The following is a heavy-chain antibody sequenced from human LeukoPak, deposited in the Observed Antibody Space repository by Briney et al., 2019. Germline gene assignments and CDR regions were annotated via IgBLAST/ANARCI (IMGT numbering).Heavy chain of an antibody. J-gene: IGHJ3*02. CDR1: GVSITTYY. Sequence: PSETLSLTCTVSGVSITTYYWNWVRQPPGKGLEWIGYIYYSGSTNYNPSLKSRVTISVDTSKNQFSLKLSSVTAADTAVYYCAREAQYGAFDIWGQGTMVTVSS. CDR3: AREAQYGAFDI. CDR2: IYYSGST. D-gene: IGHD2/OR15-2a*01. V-gene: IGHV4-59*01.